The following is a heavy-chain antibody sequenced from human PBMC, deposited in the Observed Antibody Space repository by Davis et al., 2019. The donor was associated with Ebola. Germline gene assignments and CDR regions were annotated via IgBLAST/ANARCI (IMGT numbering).Heavy chain of an antibody. CDR2: IYHSGST. Sequence: PSETLSLTCTVSGYSISSGYYWGWIRQPPGKGLEWIGSIYHSGSTYYNPSLKSRVTISVDTSKNQFSLKLSSVTAADTAVYYCARRIAAAGKIDYWGQGTLVTVSS. V-gene: IGHV4-38-2*02. D-gene: IGHD6-13*01. CDR1: GYSISSGYY. CDR3: ARRIAAAGKIDY. J-gene: IGHJ4*02.